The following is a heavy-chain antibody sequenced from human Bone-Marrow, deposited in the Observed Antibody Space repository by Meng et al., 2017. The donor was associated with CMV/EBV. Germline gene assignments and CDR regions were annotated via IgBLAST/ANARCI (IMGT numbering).Heavy chain of an antibody. CDR1: GFTFDDYA. Sequence: SLKISCAASGFTFDDYAMHWVRQAPGKGLEWVSGISWNSGSIGYADSVKGRFTISRDNAKNSLYLQMNSLRAEDTALYYCAKGSSGWYSDAFDIWGQGTMVTVSS. J-gene: IGHJ3*02. CDR3: AKGSSGWYSDAFDI. CDR2: ISWNSGSI. V-gene: IGHV3-9*01. D-gene: IGHD6-19*01.